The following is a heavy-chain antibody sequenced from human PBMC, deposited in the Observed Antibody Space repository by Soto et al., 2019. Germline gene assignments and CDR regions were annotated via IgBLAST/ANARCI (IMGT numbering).Heavy chain of an antibody. CDR3: ATAKPARYYYDSSGYYETGGMDV. V-gene: IGHV3-21*01. CDR1: GFTFSSYS. CDR2: ISSSSSYI. Sequence: EVQLVESGGGLVKPGGSLRLSCAASGFTFSSYSMNWVRQAPGKGLEWVSSISSSSSYIYYADSVKGRFTISRDNANNSLYLQMNSLRAEDTAVYYCATAKPARYYYDSSGYYETGGMDVWGQGTTVTVSS. J-gene: IGHJ6*02. D-gene: IGHD3-22*01.